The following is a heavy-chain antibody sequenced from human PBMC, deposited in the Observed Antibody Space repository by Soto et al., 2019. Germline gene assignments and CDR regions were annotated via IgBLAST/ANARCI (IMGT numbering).Heavy chain of an antibody. Sequence: GGSLRFSCAASGFTFSSYGLHWVRQAPGKGLEWVAVISYDGSKKYSADSVKGRFTISRDNSKNTLYLQMNSRRAEDTAVYYCANGVDYYYYGMDVWGQGTTVTVSS. CDR3: ANGVDYYYYGMDV. CDR2: ISYDGSKK. D-gene: IGHD3-3*01. J-gene: IGHJ6*02. CDR1: GFTFSSYG. V-gene: IGHV3-30*18.